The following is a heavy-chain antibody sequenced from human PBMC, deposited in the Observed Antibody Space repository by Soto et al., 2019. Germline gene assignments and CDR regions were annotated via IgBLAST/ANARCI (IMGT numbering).Heavy chain of an antibody. D-gene: IGHD2-15*01. Sequence: SVKVSCKASGGTFSSYTISWVRQAPGQGLEWMGRIIPILGIANYAQKFQGRVTITADKSTSTAYMELSSLRSEDTAVYCCARDGYCSGGSGRRYDLFNMGGQGKMFT. CDR2: IIPILGIA. V-gene: IGHV1-69*04. CDR1: GGTFSSYT. J-gene: IGHJ3*02. CDR3: ARDGYCSGGSGRRYDLFNM.